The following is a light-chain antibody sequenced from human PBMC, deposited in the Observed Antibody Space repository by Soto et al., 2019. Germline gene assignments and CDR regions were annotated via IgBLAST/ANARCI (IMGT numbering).Light chain of an antibody. CDR2: GAS. J-gene: IGKJ2*01. V-gene: IGKV3-15*01. Sequence: EIAMTQSPATLSVSPGERVTLSCWASQSVRSNLAWYQQKPGQAPRLLIYGASTRATGIPARFSGSGSGTEFTLTISSLQSEDFAVYYCQQYNNWPPLYTFGQGTKLEI. CDR3: QQYNNWPPLYT. CDR1: QSVRSN.